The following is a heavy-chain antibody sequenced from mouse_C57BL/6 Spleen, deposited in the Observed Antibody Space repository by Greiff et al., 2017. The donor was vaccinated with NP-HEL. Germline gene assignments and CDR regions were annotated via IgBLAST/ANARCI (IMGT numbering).Heavy chain of an antibody. CDR2: IYPGGGYT. J-gene: IGHJ2*01. V-gene: IGHV1-63*01. Sequence: QVQLKQSGAELVRPGTSVKMSCKASGYTFTNYWIGWAKQRPGHGLEWIGDIYPGGGYTNYNEKFKGKATLTADKSSSTAYMQFSSLTSEDSAIYYCARIRLTTPFDYWGQGTTLTVSS. CDR1: GYTFTNYW. CDR3: ARIRLTTPFDY. D-gene: IGHD1-1*01.